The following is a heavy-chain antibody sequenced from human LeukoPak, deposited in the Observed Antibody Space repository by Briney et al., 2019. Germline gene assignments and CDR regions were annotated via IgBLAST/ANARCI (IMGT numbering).Heavy chain of an antibody. CDR3: ARTNVDTAMVTDFDY. V-gene: IGHV3-11*01. CDR2: ISSSGSTI. J-gene: IGHJ4*02. D-gene: IGHD5-18*01. CDR1: GFTFSDYY. Sequence: PGGSLRLSCAASGFTFSDYYMSWIRQAPGKGLEWVSYISSSGSTIYYADSVKGRFTISRDNAKNSLYLQMNSLRAEDTAVYYCARTNVDTAMVTDFDYWGQGTLVTVSS.